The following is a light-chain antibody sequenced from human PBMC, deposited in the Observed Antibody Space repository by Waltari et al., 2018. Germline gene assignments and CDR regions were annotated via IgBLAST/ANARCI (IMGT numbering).Light chain of an antibody. CDR2: DAS. CDR1: QSVETR. CDR3: QHYSGWPYA. V-gene: IGKV3-15*01. Sequence: EIVMTQSPVTLPVSPGDRVTLSCRASQSVETRLAWYQQRPGQAPRLLIYDASIRTTDVPARFSARGSGTDFSLTISSLRSEDSAVYFCQHYSGWPYAFGQGTKLQIK. J-gene: IGKJ2*01.